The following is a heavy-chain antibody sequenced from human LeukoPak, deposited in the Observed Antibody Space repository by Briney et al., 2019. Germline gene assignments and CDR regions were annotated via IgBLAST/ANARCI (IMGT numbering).Heavy chain of an antibody. CDR1: GGSISTYY. V-gene: IGHV4-59*01. Sequence: SETLSLTCTVSGGSISTYYWSWIRQPPGKGLEWIGYIYYSGSTNYNPSLKSRVTISVDTSKNQISLKLSSVTAADTAVYYCARGTLVGAIYNWFDPWGQGTLVTVSS. CDR2: IYYSGST. CDR3: ARGTLVGAIYNWFDP. D-gene: IGHD1-26*01. J-gene: IGHJ5*02.